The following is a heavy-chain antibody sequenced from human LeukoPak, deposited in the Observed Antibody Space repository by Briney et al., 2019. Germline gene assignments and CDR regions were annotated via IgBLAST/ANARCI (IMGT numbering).Heavy chain of an antibody. V-gene: IGHV3-23*01. Sequence: GGSLRLSCEASGFPFSSYAMNWVRQAPGKGLDWVPTISGSGDYADSVKGRFTISRDKSKNTVYLQMNSLRAEDTAVYYCGKEGSNWDVDYWGRGTLVTVSS. CDR3: GKEGSNWDVDY. D-gene: IGHD1-1*01. J-gene: IGHJ4*02. CDR2: ISGSG. CDR1: GFPFSSYA.